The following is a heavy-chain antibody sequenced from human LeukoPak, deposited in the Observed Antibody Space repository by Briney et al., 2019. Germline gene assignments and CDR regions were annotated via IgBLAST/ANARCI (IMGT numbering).Heavy chain of an antibody. CDR2: IKEDGSEK. CDR3: ARDFDGVQAFDI. V-gene: IGHV3-7*01. J-gene: IGHJ3*02. D-gene: IGHD3-16*01. CDR1: GFTFGIYW. Sequence: VGSLRLSCAASGFTFGIYWMSWVRQAPGKGLEWVANIKEDGSEKYYVESVKGRFTISRDNAKNSLYLQMNTLRAEDTAVYYCARDFDGVQAFDIWGQGTMVTVSS.